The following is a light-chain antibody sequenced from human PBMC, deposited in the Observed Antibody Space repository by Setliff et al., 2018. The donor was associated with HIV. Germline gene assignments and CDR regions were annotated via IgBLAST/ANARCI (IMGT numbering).Light chain of an antibody. V-gene: IGLV2-23*01. CDR2: EGN. J-gene: IGLJ3*02. CDR3: CLSASGITWV. CDR1: NSDVGNFRL. Sequence: QSALTQPASVSGSPGQSITLSCTGSNSDVGNFRLVSWYQQHPGKAPKLIIYEGNKRPTGVSARFSASKSGNTASLTISGLQAEDEADYYCCLSASGITWVFGGGTKV.